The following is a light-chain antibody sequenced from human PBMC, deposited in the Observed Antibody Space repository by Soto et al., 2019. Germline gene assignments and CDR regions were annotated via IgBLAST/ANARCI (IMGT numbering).Light chain of an antibody. CDR1: QTIGTT. Sequence: EVVMTQSPDTLSVSPGQSATLSCRASQTIGTTLAWYQQKPGQAPRLVIYDASTRDTGIPARFSGVGSGTEFTLTISSLRSEDFGGYYCQHYDRWPPTFGQGTKVEVK. CDR3: QHYDRWPPT. V-gene: IGKV3-15*01. CDR2: DAS. J-gene: IGKJ1*01.